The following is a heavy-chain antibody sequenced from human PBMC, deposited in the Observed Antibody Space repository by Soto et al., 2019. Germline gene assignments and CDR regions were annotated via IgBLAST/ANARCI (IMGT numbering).Heavy chain of an antibody. J-gene: IGHJ4*02. V-gene: IGHV4-31*03. CDR2: IYYSGST. CDR3: AREVADTLMLTQVFDY. CDR1: GGSISSGGYY. D-gene: IGHD5-18*01. Sequence: QVQLQESGPGLVKPSQTLSLTCTVSGGSISSGGYYWSWIRQHPGKGLEWIGYIYYSGSTYYNPSLKSRVTIAVDTSKTQFSLKLSSVTAADTAVYYCAREVADTLMLTQVFDYWGQGTLVTVSS.